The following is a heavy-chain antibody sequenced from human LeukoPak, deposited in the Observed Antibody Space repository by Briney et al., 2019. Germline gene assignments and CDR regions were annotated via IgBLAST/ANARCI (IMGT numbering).Heavy chain of an antibody. CDR3: AKDMFRWGSSAPSDY. J-gene: IGHJ4*02. CDR2: ISWDGGST. D-gene: IGHD2-2*01. CDR1: GFTFSSYA. Sequence: GGSLRLSCAASGFTFSSYAMSWVRQAPGKGLEWVSLISWDGGSTYYADSVKGRFTISRDNSKNSLYLQMNSLRTEDTALYYCAKDMFRWGSSAPSDYWGQGTLVTVSS. V-gene: IGHV3-43*01.